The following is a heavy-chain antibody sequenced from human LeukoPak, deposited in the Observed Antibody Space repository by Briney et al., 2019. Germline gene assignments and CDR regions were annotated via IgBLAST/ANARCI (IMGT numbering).Heavy chain of an antibody. CDR1: GFTFSGSA. Sequence: PGGSLRLSCAASGFTFSGSAMHWVRQASGKGLEWVGRTRSKANSYATAYAASVKGRFTISRDDSKNTAYLQMNSLKTEDTAAYYCTRGDVVCDSSGYCDDAFDIWGQGTMVTVSS. CDR2: TRSKANSYAT. D-gene: IGHD3-22*01. V-gene: IGHV3-73*01. CDR3: TRGDVVCDSSGYCDDAFDI. J-gene: IGHJ3*02.